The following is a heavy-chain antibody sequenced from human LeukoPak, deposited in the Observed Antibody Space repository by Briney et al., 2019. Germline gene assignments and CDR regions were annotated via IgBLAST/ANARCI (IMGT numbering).Heavy chain of an antibody. CDR3: AREVPPASFDY. D-gene: IGHD2-2*01. J-gene: IGHJ4*02. Sequence: GGSLRLSCAASGLTFSDYYMSWIRQAPGKGLEWVSYICSSGSTIYYADSVKGRFTISRDNAKNSLYLQMNSLRAEDTAVYYCAREVPPASFDYWGQGTLVTVSS. CDR2: ICSSGSTI. CDR1: GLTFSDYY. V-gene: IGHV3-11*01.